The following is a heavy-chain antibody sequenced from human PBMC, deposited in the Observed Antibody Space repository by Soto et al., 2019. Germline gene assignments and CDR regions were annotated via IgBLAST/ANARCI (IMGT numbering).Heavy chain of an antibody. D-gene: IGHD1-26*01. Sequence: QVQLQQWGAGLLKPSETLSLTCAVYGGSFSGYYWSWIRQPPGKGLEWIGEINHRGSTNYNPSLKSRVTISVDTSKNQFSLKLSSVTAADTAVYYCAREGPEDTTYSFDYWGQGTLVTVSS. J-gene: IGHJ4*02. V-gene: IGHV4-34*01. CDR1: GGSFSGYY. CDR2: INHRGST. CDR3: AREGPEDTTYSFDY.